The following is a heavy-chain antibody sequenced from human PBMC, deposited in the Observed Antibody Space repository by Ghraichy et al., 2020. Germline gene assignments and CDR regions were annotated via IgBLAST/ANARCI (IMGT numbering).Heavy chain of an antibody. CDR3: ARDRRFVESFFDS. CDR1: GGSISSDDHF. CDR2: IYYNGNT. J-gene: IGHJ4*02. Sequence: SETQYLTCTVSGGSISSDDHFWTWMRQPPGKDLEWLGYIYYNGNTYYNPSLMSRLSMSIDTSKNQFSLRLTSVTAADSALYYCARDRRFVESFFDSWGPGTLVIVSS. D-gene: IGHD3-10*01. V-gene: IGHV4-30-4*01.